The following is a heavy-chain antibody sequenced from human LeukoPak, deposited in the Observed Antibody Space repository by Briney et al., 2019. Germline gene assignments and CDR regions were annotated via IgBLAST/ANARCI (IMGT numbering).Heavy chain of an antibody. D-gene: IGHD3-22*01. V-gene: IGHV4-39*01. CDR3: ARPYDSSGSSYDAFDI. J-gene: IGHJ3*02. CDR2: IYYSGST. Sequence: PSETLSLTCTVPGGSISSSSYYWGWIRQPPGKGLEWIGSIYYSGSTYYNPSLKSRVTISVDTPKNQFSLKLSSVTAADTAVYYCARPYDSSGSSYDAFDIWGQGTMVTVSS. CDR1: GGSISSSSYY.